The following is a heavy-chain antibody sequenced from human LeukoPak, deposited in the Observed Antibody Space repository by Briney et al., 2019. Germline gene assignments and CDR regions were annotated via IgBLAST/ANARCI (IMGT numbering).Heavy chain of an antibody. D-gene: IGHD3-22*01. CDR2: IIPIFGTA. Sequence: GASVKVSCKASGGTFSSYAIRWVRQAPGQGLEWVGGIIPIFGTANYAQKFQGRVTITTDESTSTAYMELSSLRSEDTAVYYCARAPYYYDSSGYYNYFDYWGQGTLVTVSS. CDR1: GGTFSSYA. V-gene: IGHV1-69*05. CDR3: ARAPYYYDSSGYYNYFDY. J-gene: IGHJ4*02.